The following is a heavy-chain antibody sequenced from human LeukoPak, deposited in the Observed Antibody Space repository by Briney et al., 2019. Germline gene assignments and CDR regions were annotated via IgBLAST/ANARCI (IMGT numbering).Heavy chain of an antibody. CDR1: GGSVGSGGFS. J-gene: IGHJ4*02. V-gene: IGHV4-30-4*07. D-gene: IGHD1-26*01. CDR2: MSYSGST. Sequence: PSQTLSLTCAVSGGSVGSGGFSWSWIRQPPGKGLDWIGYMSYSGSTYYNPSLKSRITISKDTSRNQFSLRLISVTAADTAVYYCARDGTPSGSLNYWGQGTLVTVSS. CDR3: ARDGTPSGSLNY.